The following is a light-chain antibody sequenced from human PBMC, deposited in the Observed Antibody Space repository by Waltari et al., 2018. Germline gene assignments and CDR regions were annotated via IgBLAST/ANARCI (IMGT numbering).Light chain of an antibody. CDR1: SGHSSYI. J-gene: IGLJ3*02. Sequence: QPVLTQSSSASASLGSSVKLTCTLSSGHSSYIIAWHQQQPGKAPRYLMKLEGSGSYNQGSGVPDRFSGASAGADRYLTIANLQSEDEADYYCETWDSNTRVFGGGTKLTV. CDR2: LEGSGSY. CDR3: ETWDSNTRV. V-gene: IGLV4-60*03.